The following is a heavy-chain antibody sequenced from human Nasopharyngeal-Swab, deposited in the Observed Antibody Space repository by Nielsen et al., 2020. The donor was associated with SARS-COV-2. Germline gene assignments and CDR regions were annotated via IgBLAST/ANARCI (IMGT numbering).Heavy chain of an antibody. CDR2: IYPGDSNT. Sequence: GESLKISCQGSGYSFTTYWIGWVRQMPGKGLEWMGIIYPGDSNTRYSPSFQGQVTTSVDKYSSTAYLQWSSLKASDTAIYYCARPMRPMGHYYFGMDVWGQGTTVTVSS. J-gene: IGHJ6*02. CDR3: ARPMRPMGHYYFGMDV. D-gene: IGHD1-26*01. CDR1: GYSFTTYW. V-gene: IGHV5-51*01.